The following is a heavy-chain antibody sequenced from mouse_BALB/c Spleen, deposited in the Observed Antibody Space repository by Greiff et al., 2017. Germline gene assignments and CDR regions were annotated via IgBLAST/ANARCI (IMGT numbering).Heavy chain of an antibody. D-gene: IGHD2-1*01. J-gene: IGHJ3*01. V-gene: IGHV1-7*01. Sequence: QVQLQQSGAELAKPGASVKMSCKASGYTFTSYWMYWVKQRPGQGLEWIGYINPSTGDTEYNQKFKGKATLTADKSSSTAYMQLSSLTSEDSAVYYCARRAPGNYGNPAWFAYWGQGTLVTVSA. CDR1: GYTFTSYW. CDR3: ARRAPGNYGNPAWFAY. CDR2: INPSTGDT.